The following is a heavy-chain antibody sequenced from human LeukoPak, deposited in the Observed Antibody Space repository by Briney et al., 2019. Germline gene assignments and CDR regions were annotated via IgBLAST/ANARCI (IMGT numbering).Heavy chain of an antibody. CDR2: ISSSSIYI. Sequence: GGSLRLSCAASGFTFSRNSMNWVRQAPGKGLEWVSSISSSSIYIYYADSVKGRFTISRDNAKNSLYLQMNSLRAEDTAVYYCARGASVVAGSDDAFDIWGQGTMVTVSS. V-gene: IGHV3-21*01. CDR1: GFTFSRNS. CDR3: ARGASVVAGSDDAFDI. J-gene: IGHJ3*02. D-gene: IGHD6-19*01.